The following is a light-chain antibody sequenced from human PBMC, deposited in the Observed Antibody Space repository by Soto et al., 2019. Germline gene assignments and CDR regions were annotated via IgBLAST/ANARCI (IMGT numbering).Light chain of an antibody. CDR1: QTISSW. V-gene: IGKV1-5*03. CDR2: KAS. J-gene: IGKJ1*01. CDR3: QQYNSYSEA. Sequence: DIQMTQSPSTLSGSVGDRVTITCRASQTISSWLAWYKQKPGKAPKILIYKASTLKSGVPSRFSGSGSGTEFTFTISSLQPDDFATYYCQQYNSYSEAFGQGTKVELK.